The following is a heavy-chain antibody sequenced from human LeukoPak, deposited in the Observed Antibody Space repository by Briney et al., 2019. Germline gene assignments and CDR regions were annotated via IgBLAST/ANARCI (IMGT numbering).Heavy chain of an antibody. D-gene: IGHD6-6*01. CDR1: GFTFSSYG. CDR3: AKGEYSSSVRHDAFDI. CDR2: IRYDGSNK. J-gene: IGHJ3*02. V-gene: IGHV3-30*02. Sequence: GGSLRLSCAASGFTFSSYGMHWVRQAPGKGLEWVAFIRYDGSNKYYADSVKGRFTISRDNSKNTLYLQMNSLRAEDTAVYYCAKGEYSSSVRHDAFDIWGQGTMVTVSS.